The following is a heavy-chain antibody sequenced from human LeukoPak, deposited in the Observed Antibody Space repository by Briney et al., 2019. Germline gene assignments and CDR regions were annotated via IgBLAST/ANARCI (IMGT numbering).Heavy chain of an antibody. CDR1: GGSISSSSYY. Sequence: PSETLSLTCTVSGGSISSSSYYWSWIRQPPGKGLEWSGYIYYSGGTNYNPSLKSRVTISVDTSKNQFSLKLSSVTAADTAVYYCAREGEGIAVAWDAFDIWGQGTMVTVSS. D-gene: IGHD6-19*01. J-gene: IGHJ3*02. CDR2: IYYSGGT. V-gene: IGHV4-61*01. CDR3: AREGEGIAVAWDAFDI.